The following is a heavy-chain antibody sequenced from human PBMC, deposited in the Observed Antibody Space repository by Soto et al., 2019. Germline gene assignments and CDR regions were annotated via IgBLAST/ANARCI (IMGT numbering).Heavy chain of an antibody. CDR3: ARHQHGWFGESLLSDY. Sequence: QLQLQESGPGLVKPSETLSLTCTVSGGSISSSSYYWGWIRQPPGKGLEWIGSIYYSGSTYYNPSLKSRVTISVDMSKDQFSLKLSSVTAADTAVYSCARHQHGWFGESLLSDYWGQGTLVTVSS. D-gene: IGHD3-10*01. CDR2: IYYSGST. V-gene: IGHV4-39*01. J-gene: IGHJ4*02. CDR1: GGSISSSSYY.